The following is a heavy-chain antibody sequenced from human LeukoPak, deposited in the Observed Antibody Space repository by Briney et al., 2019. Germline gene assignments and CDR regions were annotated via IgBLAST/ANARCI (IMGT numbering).Heavy chain of an antibody. CDR1: GLTFSSSA. CDR3: AKQLGYCSDGSCYFPY. V-gene: IGHV3-23*01. CDR2: ISNNGGYT. J-gene: IGHJ4*02. D-gene: IGHD2-15*01. Sequence: PGGSLRLSCAASGLTFSSSAMSWVRQAPGKGLEWVSAISNNGGYTYYADSAQGRFTISRDNSKSMLCLQMNRLRAEDTAVYYCAKQLGYCSDGSCYFPYWGQGTLVTVSS.